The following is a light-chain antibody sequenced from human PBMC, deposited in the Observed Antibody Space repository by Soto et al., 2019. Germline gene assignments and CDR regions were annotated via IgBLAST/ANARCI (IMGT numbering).Light chain of an antibody. CDR3: QQYGSSPFT. Sequence: EVVMTQSPGTLSLSPGEAATLSCRAGQSVSGNYLAWYQQKPGQSPRLVIYGASSRATGISDRFSGSGSGTDFTLTISRLEPEDFAVYYCQQYGSSPFTFGPGTKVDIK. J-gene: IGKJ3*01. CDR2: GAS. V-gene: IGKV3-20*01. CDR1: QSVSGNY.